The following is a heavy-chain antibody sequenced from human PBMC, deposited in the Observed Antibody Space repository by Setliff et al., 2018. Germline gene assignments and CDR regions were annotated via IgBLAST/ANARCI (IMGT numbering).Heavy chain of an antibody. J-gene: IGHJ6*03. Sequence: KTSETLSLTCAVSGCSISSGYYWGWIRQPPGKGLEWIGSIYHSGSTYYNPSLKSRVTISVDTSKNQFSLKLSSVTAADTAVYYCARVDYSPINYYYYYMDVWGKGTTVTVSS. D-gene: IGHD4-4*01. CDR3: ARVDYSPINYYYYYMDV. CDR2: IYHSGST. V-gene: IGHV4-38-2*01. CDR1: GCSISSGYY.